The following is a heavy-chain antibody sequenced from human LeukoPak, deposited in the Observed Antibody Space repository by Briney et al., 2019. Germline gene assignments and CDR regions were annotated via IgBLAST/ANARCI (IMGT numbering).Heavy chain of an antibody. CDR1: GSTFSTYG. J-gene: IGHJ4*02. Sequence: GRSLRLSCTASGSTFSTYGMHWVRQAPGKGLEWVAVIWYDGNNKYYADSVKGRFTISRDNSKNTLYLQINSLRAEDTAVYYCARAYRDDTSGYYYVPFDYWGQGTLVTVSS. CDR3: ARAYRDDTSGYYYVPFDY. V-gene: IGHV3-33*01. CDR2: IWYDGNNK. D-gene: IGHD3-22*01.